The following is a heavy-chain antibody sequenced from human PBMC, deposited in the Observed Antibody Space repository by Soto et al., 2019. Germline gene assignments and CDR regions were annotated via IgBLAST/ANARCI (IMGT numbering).Heavy chain of an antibody. D-gene: IGHD6-19*01. J-gene: IGHJ6*02. CDR2: IYHSGST. CDR3: ATYSSGWYNGMDV. V-gene: IGHV4-4*02. Sequence: PSETLSLTCAVSGGSISSSNWWSWVRQPPGKGLEWIGEIYHSGSTNYNPSLKSRVTISVDKSKNQFSLKLSSVTAADTAVYYCATYSSGWYNGMDVWGQGTTVTVSS. CDR1: GGSISSSNW.